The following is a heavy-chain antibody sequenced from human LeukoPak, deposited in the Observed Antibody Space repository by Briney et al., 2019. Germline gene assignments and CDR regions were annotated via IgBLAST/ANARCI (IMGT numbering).Heavy chain of an antibody. CDR1: GFSFRDYA. CDR3: TRDGGSFCDFDY. Sequence: GGSLRLSCVASGFSFRDYAIHWVRQAPGKGLEYVSVINTDGRITYYADSVKGRFTISRDNSKNTVYLQMGSLRGEDMAVYYCTRDGGSFCDFDYWGQGALVTVSS. V-gene: IGHV3-64*02. D-gene: IGHD1-26*01. J-gene: IGHJ4*02. CDR2: INTDGRIT.